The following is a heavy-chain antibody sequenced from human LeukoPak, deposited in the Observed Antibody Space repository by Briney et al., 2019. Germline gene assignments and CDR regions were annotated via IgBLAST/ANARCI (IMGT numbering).Heavy chain of an antibody. CDR2: IYSGGIT. CDR1: GFTVISNY. J-gene: IGHJ4*02. D-gene: IGHD1-26*01. V-gene: IGHV3-53*01. Sequence: GGSLRLSCAASGFTVISNYITWVRQAPGKGLEWVSVIYSGGITYYADSVKGRFTISRDNSKNTLYLQRNSLRAEDTAVYYCARGGWELSYWGQGTLVTVSS. CDR3: ARGGWELSY.